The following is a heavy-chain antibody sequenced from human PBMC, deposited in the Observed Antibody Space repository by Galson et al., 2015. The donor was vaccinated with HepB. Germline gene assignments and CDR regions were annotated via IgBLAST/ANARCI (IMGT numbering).Heavy chain of an antibody. CDR2: ISSSSSYT. CDR3: ARRRTETTWEGTFDY. V-gene: IGHV3-11*06. J-gene: IGHJ4*02. CDR1: GFTFSDYY. Sequence: SLRLSCAASGFTFSDYYMSWIRQAPGKGLEWVSYISSSSSYTSYADSVKGRFTISRDNAKNSLYLQMNSLRADDTAVYYCARRRTETTWEGTFDYWGQGTLVTVSS. D-gene: IGHD1-1*01.